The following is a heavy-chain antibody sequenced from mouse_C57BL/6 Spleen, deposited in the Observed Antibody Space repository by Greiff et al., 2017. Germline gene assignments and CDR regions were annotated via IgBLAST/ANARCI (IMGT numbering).Heavy chain of an antibody. CDR1: GYTFTSYW. V-gene: IGHV1-69*01. CDR2: IDPSDSYT. Sequence: QVQLQQSGAELVMPGASVKLSCKASGYTFTSYWMHWVKQRPGQGLEWIGEIDPSDSYTNYNQKFKGKSTLTVDKSSSTAYVQLSRRTAEDAAVYYCARMDYCGSSRYWYFDVWGTGTTVTVSS. J-gene: IGHJ1*03. CDR3: ARMDYCGSSRYWYFDV. D-gene: IGHD1-1*01.